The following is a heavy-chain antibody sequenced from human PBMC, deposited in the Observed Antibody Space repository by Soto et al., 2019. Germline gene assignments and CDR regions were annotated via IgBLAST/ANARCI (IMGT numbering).Heavy chain of an antibody. Sequence: WGSLRLSCSASGFTFSSYSMSWVRQAPGKGLEWVSGFRSSGDGGTTYYADSVKGRFTISRDNSKNTLFLQMNSLRADDTAVYHCAKGQNSGTYRFYFDYWGQGALVTVSS. V-gene: IGHV3-23*01. D-gene: IGHD1-26*01. CDR1: GFTFSSYS. J-gene: IGHJ4*02. CDR3: AKGQNSGTYRFYFDY. CDR2: FRSSGDGGTT.